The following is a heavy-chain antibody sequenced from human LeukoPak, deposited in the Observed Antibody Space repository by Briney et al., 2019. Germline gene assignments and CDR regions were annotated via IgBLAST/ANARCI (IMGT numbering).Heavy chain of an antibody. Sequence: GGSLRLSCAASGFTFSSYSVNWVRQAPWKGLEWVSSISSSSSYIYYADSVKGRFTISRDNAKNSLYLQMNSLRAEHTAVYYCARDYSGSYYDYWGQGTLVTVSS. J-gene: IGHJ4*02. D-gene: IGHD1-26*01. CDR3: ARDYSGSYYDY. CDR2: ISSSSSYI. V-gene: IGHV3-21*01. CDR1: GFTFSSYS.